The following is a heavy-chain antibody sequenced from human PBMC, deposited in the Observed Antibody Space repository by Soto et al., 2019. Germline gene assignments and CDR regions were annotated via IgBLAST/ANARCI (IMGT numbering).Heavy chain of an antibody. D-gene: IGHD1-7*01. J-gene: IGHJ4*02. Sequence: ASVKVSCKASGYTFTSSGFIWVRQAPGQGLEWMGWISANSGDTNYAQNLQGRVTMTTDTSTTTAYMELRSLTSDDTAVYYCARAGASNWNYVSSSSWGQGTLVTVSS. CDR1: GYTFTSSG. CDR2: ISANSGDT. V-gene: IGHV1-18*04. CDR3: ARAGASNWNYVSSSS.